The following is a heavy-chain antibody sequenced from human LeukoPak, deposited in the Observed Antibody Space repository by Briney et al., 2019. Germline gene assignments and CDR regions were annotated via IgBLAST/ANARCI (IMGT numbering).Heavy chain of an antibody. CDR3: ARGMVRGVLNH. CDR1: GFTFSSYW. CDR2: ISSSSSYI. D-gene: IGHD3-10*01. V-gene: IGHV3-21*01. Sequence: GGSLRLSCAASGFTFSSYWMNWVRQAPGKGLEWVSSISSSSSYIYYADSVKGRFTISRDNAKNSLYLQMNSLRAEDTAVYYCARGMVRGVLNHWGQGTLVTVSS. J-gene: IGHJ5*02.